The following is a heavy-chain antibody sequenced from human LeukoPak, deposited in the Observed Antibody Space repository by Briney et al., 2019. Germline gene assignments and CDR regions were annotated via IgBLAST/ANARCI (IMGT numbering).Heavy chain of an antibody. CDR1: GYTFTSYG. CDR2: ISAYNGNT. D-gene: IGHD3-22*01. CDR3: ARAPMKPYYYDSSGYYFDY. V-gene: IGHV1-18*01. J-gene: IGHJ4*02. Sequence: ASVKVSCKASGYTFTSYGISWVRQAPGRGLEWMGWISAYNGNTNYAQKLQGRVTMTTDTSTSTAYMELRSLRSDDTAVYYCARAPMKPYYYDSSGYYFDYWGQGTLVTVSS.